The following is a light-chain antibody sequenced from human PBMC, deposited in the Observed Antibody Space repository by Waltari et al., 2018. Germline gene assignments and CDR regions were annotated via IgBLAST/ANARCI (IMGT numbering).Light chain of an antibody. CDR2: EVS. J-gene: IGLJ1*01. Sequence: QSALTPPASVSGSPGQSITISCTGTSSDVGGYNYVSWYQQHPGKAPKLIIYEVSNRPSGVSSRFSGSKSGNTASLTISGLQAEDEADYFCGSYTLINTIVVFGTGTKVTVL. V-gene: IGLV2-14*01. CDR1: SSDVGGYNY. CDR3: GSYTLINTIVV.